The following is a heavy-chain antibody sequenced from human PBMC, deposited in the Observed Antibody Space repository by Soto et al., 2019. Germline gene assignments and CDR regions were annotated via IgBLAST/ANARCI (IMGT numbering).Heavy chain of an antibody. CDR1: GGSISSTSSY. CDR3: AREYCDSTRCFLPDY. CDR2: IYYLGNI. D-gene: IGHD2-2*01. V-gene: IGHV4-39*02. J-gene: IGHJ4*02. Sequence: SETLSLTCIVSGGSISSTSSYWGWIRQPPGKGLEWVGSIYYLGNIYYNPSLGSRVTISVDTSTSTAYMELRSLRSDDTAVYYCAREYCDSTRCFLPDYWGQGALVTVSS.